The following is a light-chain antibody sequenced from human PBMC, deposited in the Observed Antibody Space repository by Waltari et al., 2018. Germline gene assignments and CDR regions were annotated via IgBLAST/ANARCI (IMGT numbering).Light chain of an antibody. CDR2: GKN. V-gene: IGLV3-19*01. CDR3: NPRDSSGNFWV. Sequence: SSELTQDPAVSVALGQTVRITCQGDSLRSYYASWYQQKPGQAPVLVIYGKNNRPSGIPDRCSGSSSGNTASLTLTGAQAEDEADYYCNPRDSSGNFWVFGGGTKLTVL. J-gene: IGLJ3*02. CDR1: SLRSYY.